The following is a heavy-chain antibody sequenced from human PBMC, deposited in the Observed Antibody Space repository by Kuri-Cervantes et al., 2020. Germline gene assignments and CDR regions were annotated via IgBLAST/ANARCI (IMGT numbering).Heavy chain of an antibody. CDR1: GGSISSSSYY. D-gene: IGHD2-8*01. V-gene: IGHV4-39*07. Sequence: GSLRLSCTVSGGSISSSSYYWGWIRQPPGKGLEWIGSIYYSGSTYYNPSLKSRVTISVDTSKNQFSLKLSSVTAADTAVFYCARGLAGVNQRTYYDSWGQGTLVTVSS. CDR3: ARGLAGVNQRTYYDS. J-gene: IGHJ4*02. CDR2: IYYSGST.